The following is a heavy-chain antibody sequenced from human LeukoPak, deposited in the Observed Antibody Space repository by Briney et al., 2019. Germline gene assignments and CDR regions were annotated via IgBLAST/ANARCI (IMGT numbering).Heavy chain of an antibody. CDR1: GFTFSNAW. V-gene: IGHV3-15*01. CDR2: IKSKTDGGAT. Sequence: GGSLRLSCAASGFTFSNAWMSWVRQAPGKGLEWVGRIKSKTDGGATDYAAPVKGRFTISRDDSKNTLYLQMNSLKTEDTAVYYCTTYVVVVPAARGYWGQGTLVTVSS. D-gene: IGHD2-2*01. J-gene: IGHJ4*02. CDR3: TTYVVVVPAARGY.